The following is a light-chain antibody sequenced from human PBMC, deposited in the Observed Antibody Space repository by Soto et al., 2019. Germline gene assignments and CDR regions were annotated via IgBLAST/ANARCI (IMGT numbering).Light chain of an antibody. Sequence: EIVLTQSPGTLSLSPGERAILSCRASQSFRGLLAWYQQKPGQAPRLLIYDAYNRATGIPPRFSGSGSGTDFTLTISSLEPEDSAVYYCQQRHMWPITFGQGTRLEIK. CDR1: QSFRGL. CDR2: DAY. CDR3: QQRHMWPIT. J-gene: IGKJ5*01. V-gene: IGKV3-11*01.